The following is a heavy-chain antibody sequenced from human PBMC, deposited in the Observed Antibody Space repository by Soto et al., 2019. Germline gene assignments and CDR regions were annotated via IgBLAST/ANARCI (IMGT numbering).Heavy chain of an antibody. D-gene: IGHD3-16*01. Sequence: EMQLLDSGGGLVQRGGSLRLSCATSGFSVRNSWMHWVRQAPGKGLLWVARVSNDGRTTWYADSVKGRFTISKDNDRNTLNLQMNSLRAEDTAVYYCLRSALEGGHWGQGTLVTVSS. CDR1: GFSVRNSW. V-gene: IGHV3-74*01. CDR2: VSNDGRTT. J-gene: IGHJ4*02. CDR3: LRSALEGGH.